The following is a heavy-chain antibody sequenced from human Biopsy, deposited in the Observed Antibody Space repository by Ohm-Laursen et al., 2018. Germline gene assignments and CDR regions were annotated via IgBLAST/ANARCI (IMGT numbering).Heavy chain of an antibody. J-gene: IGHJ4*02. Sequence: ASVKVSCKASSYTFTDYNIHWMRQAPGQGLEWLGYINCKTGAPNYAQKFQGTVTMTRDTSINTAYLALGSLRSADTAIYYCARDPLNGHKHFDYWGQGSQVTVSS. CDR2: INCKTGAP. D-gene: IGHD2-8*01. CDR1: SYTFTDYN. V-gene: IGHV1-2*02. CDR3: ARDPLNGHKHFDY.